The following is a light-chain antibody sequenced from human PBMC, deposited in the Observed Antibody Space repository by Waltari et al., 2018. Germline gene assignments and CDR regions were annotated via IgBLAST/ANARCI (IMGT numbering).Light chain of an antibody. J-gene: IGLJ2*01. V-gene: IGLV1-47*01. CDR2: RNI. Sequence: QSVLTQPPSASGTPGQRVTISGSGRSSNIGRTYVYWYQQPPGTAPKLLIYRNIQRPSGVPDRFSGSKSGTSASLAISGLRSEDEADYYCAAWDDSLSGVVFGGGTKLTVL. CDR3: AAWDDSLSGVV. CDR1: SSNIGRTY.